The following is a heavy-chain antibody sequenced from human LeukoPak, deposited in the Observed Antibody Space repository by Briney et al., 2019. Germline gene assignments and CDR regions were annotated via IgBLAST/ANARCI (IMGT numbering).Heavy chain of an antibody. CDR2: IYYSGST. CDR1: GGSISSYY. J-gene: IGHJ4*02. Sequence: SETLSLTCTVSGGSISSYYWSWIRQPPGKGLEWIGYIYYSGSTNYNPSLKSRVTISVDTSKNQFSLKLSSVTAADTAVYYCARVFLSGSPFDYWGQGTLVTVSS. CDR3: ARVFLSGSPFDY. D-gene: IGHD3-3*01. V-gene: IGHV4-59*01.